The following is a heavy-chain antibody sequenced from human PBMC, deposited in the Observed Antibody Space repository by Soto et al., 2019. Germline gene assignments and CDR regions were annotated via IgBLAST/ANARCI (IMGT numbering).Heavy chain of an antibody. CDR1: GYIFTDYA. Sequence: QVHLVQSGAEVEKPGASVKVSCKASGYIFTDYAMQWVRQAPGQRPEWMGWINAGDGNTRFSQKFQGRVTFTRDTSASTAYMELSSLRSEDTAVYYCARGIWGSHRYYFDNWAREPWSPSP. CDR3: ARGIWGSHRYYFDN. V-gene: IGHV1-3*01. J-gene: IGHJ4*02. CDR2: INAGDGNT. D-gene: IGHD3-16*02.